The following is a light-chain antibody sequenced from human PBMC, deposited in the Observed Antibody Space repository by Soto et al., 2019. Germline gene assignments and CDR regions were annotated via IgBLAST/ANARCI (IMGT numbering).Light chain of an antibody. CDR2: DAS. Sequence: AIQLTQSPSSLSASVGDRVTITCRASQGISSALAWDQQKPGKAPKILIYDASSLESGVTSRFSGSRSGTEFTLTTSSLQPEDFATYYCQQFNSYPPLTFGGGTKVEIK. CDR3: QQFNSYPPLT. J-gene: IGKJ4*01. CDR1: QGISSA. V-gene: IGKV1-13*02.